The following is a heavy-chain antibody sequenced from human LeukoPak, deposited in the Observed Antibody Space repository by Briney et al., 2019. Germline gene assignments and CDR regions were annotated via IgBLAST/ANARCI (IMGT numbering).Heavy chain of an antibody. CDR1: GFTFSSYG. V-gene: IGHV3-33*01. J-gene: IGHJ4*02. Sequence: PGGSLRLSCAASGFTFSSYGMHWVRQAPGKGLEWVAVIWYDGSNKYYAGSVKGRFTISRGNSKNTLYLQMNSLRAEDTAVYYCASSTLYGAQDHWGQGTLVTVSS. CDR3: ASSTLYGAQDH. CDR2: IWYDGSNK. D-gene: IGHD4-17*01.